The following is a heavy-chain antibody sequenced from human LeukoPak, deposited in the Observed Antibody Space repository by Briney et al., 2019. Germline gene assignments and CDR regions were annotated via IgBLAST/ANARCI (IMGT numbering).Heavy chain of an antibody. V-gene: IGHV4-30-2*01. CDR3: ARAKQQLEPNRKIYYFDY. CDR1: GGSISSGGYY. J-gene: IGHJ4*02. CDR2: IYHSGST. Sequence: SETLSLTCTVSGGSISSGGYYWSWIRQPPGKGLEWIGYIYHSGSTYYNPSLKSRVTISVDRSKNQFSLKLSSVTAADTAVYYCARAKQQLEPNRKIYYFDYWGQGTLVTVSS. D-gene: IGHD6-13*01.